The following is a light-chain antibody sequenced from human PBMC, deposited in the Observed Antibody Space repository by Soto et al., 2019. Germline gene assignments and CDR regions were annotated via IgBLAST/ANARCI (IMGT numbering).Light chain of an antibody. CDR3: QQYNDWPPWT. CDR2: GAS. V-gene: IGKV3-15*01. Sequence: IEMTQSPVTLSVSPGDRATLSCRASQSVRNNLAWYQRRPGQAPRLLIYGASTRATGIPARFSGSGSGTDFTLTISSRQSEDFEVYYCQQYNDWPPWTFGQGTKVEIK. CDR1: QSVRNN. J-gene: IGKJ1*01.